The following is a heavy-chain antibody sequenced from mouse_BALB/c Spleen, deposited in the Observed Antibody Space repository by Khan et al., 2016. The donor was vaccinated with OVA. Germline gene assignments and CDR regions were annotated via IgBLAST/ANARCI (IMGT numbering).Heavy chain of an antibody. CDR2: FNPNNGGT. J-gene: IGHJ1*01. CDR3: TRRDYYAYDWFFDV. D-gene: IGHD1-2*01. V-gene: IGHV1-18*01. CDR1: GYTFTEYT. Sequence: VQLKQSGPELVKPGASVRISCKTSGYTFTEYTMHWVQQSHGKSLEWLGGFNPNNGGTSYNQKFKGKATLTVDKSSSTAYMELRSLTSEDSAVYYCTRRDYYAYDWFFDVWGAGTTVTVSS.